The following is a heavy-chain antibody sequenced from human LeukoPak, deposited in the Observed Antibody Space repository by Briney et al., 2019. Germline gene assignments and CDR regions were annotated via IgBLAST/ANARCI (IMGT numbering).Heavy chain of an antibody. V-gene: IGHV3-30*18. CDR1: GFTFSSYG. D-gene: IGHD3-9*01. Sequence: PGGSLRLSCAASGFTFSSYGMPWVRQAPGKGLEWVAVISYDGSNKYYADSVKGRFTISRDNSKNTLYLQMNSLRAEDTAVYYCAKVSHYDILTGHFDYWGQGTLVTVSS. J-gene: IGHJ4*02. CDR2: ISYDGSNK. CDR3: AKVSHYDILTGHFDY.